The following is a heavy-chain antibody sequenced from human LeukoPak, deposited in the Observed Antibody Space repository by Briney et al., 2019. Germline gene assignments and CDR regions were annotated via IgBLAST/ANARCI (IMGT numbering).Heavy chain of an antibody. V-gene: IGHV3-7*01. J-gene: IGHJ4*02. Sequence: PGGSLRLSCAASGFTVSSKYMSWVRQAPGKGLERVAHMNQDGSAIYSIDSVKGRFTISRDNDKNSLYLHMSGLTVADTAVYYCARTVPGHPDDYFDYWGQGTLVTVSS. CDR2: MNQDGSAI. CDR3: ARTVPGHPDDYFDY. D-gene: IGHD6-19*01. CDR1: GFTVSSKY.